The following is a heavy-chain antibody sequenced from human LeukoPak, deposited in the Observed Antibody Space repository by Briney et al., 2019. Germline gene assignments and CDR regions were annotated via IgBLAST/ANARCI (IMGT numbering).Heavy chain of an antibody. D-gene: IGHD1-26*01. CDR3: AREKVGAADPFDY. CDR2: ISSSSRTI. V-gene: IGHV3-48*02. CDR1: GFTFSNYN. Sequence: GGSLRLSCAASGFTFSNYNIHWVRQAPGKGLEWVSYISSSSRTIYYADSVKGRFTISRDNAENPLYLQMNSLRDDDTSLYYCAREKVGAADPFDYWGQGTLVTVSS. J-gene: IGHJ4*02.